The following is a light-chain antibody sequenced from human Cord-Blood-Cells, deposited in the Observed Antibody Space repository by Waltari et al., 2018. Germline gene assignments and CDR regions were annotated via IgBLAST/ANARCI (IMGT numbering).Light chain of an antibody. CDR2: DVS. V-gene: IGLV2-11*01. CDR1: SSDVGGYNY. CDR3: CPYAGSYTWV. Sequence: QSALTQPRSVSGSPRQSVTISCTGTSSDVGGYNYVSWYQQHPGKAPKLMIYDVSKRPSGVPDRFSGSKSGNTASLTISGLQAEDEADYYCCPYAGSYTWVFGGGTKLTVL. J-gene: IGLJ3*02.